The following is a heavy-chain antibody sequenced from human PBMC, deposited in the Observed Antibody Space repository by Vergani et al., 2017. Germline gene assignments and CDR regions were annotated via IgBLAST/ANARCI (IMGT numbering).Heavy chain of an antibody. CDR3: AKANPRNSGYDYLYYYHAMDV. Sequence: EVQLLESGGDLVQPGGSLRLSCAASGFTFNHYAMNWVRQAPGKGLEWVSGISGSGGSTYWAGSVKGRFTISRDSSKNTLYLQMNSLSAGDTAVYYCAKANPRNSGYDYLYYYHAMDVWGQGTTVTVSS. V-gene: IGHV3-23*01. CDR1: GFTFNHYA. D-gene: IGHD5-12*01. J-gene: IGHJ6*02. CDR2: ISGSGGST.